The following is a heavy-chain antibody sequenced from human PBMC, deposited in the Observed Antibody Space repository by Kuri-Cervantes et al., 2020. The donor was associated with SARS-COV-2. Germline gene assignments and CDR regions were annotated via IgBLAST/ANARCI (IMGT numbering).Heavy chain of an antibody. J-gene: IGHJ4*02. CDR2: ISSSSSTT. Sequence: GGSLRLSCAASGFTFSSYSMNWVRQAPGKGLEWVSYISSSSSTTYYADSVNGRFTISRNNAKYSLYLQMNSLRAEVTSVYYCARDSSIAVRPYDPFDFWGQGTLVTVSS. D-gene: IGHD6-6*01. V-gene: IGHV3-48*01. CDR3: ARDSSIAVRPYDPFDF. CDR1: GFTFSSYS.